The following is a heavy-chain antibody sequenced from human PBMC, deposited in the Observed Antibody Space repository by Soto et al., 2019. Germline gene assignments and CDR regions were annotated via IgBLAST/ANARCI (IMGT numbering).Heavy chain of an antibody. J-gene: IGHJ4*02. CDR2: IYYSGST. V-gene: IGHV4-39*01. Sequence: SETLSLTCTVSGGSISSSSYYWGWIRQPPGKGLEWVGSIYYSGSTYYNPSLKSRVTISVDTSKNQFSLKLSSVTAADTAVYYCARHGEGFDYWGQGTLVTVSS. CDR1: GGSISSSSYY. CDR3: ARHGEGFDY.